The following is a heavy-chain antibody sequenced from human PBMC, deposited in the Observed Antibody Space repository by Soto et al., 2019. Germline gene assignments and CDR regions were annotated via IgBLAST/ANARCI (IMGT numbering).Heavy chain of an antibody. V-gene: IGHV1-69*12. CDR3: ARHHAAFWDYYYGMDV. CDR2: IIPIFGTA. CDR1: GGTFSSYA. J-gene: IGHJ6*02. Sequence: QVQLVQSGAEVKKPGSSVKVSCKASGGTFSSYAISWVRQAPGQGLEWMGGIIPIFGTANYAQKFQGRVTITADESPITAYMGLSSLRSEASAVYYCARHHAAFWDYYYGMDVCGQGTTVTVSS. D-gene: IGHD3-3*01.